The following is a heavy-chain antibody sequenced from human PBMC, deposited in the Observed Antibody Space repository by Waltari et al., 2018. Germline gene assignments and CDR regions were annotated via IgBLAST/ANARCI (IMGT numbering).Heavy chain of an antibody. CDR3: VRHWKRNGYRFDP. J-gene: IGHJ5*02. CDR2: IYYSGTT. Sequence: QLQLQESGPTLVKPSETLSLTCTVSGGSISRSSYYWGWIRQSPGKGLEWIGSIYYSGTTYYNPTLESRVTISGDTSKNQFYLKLSSVTAADTAVYYCVRHWKRNGYRFDPWGQGTLVTVSS. V-gene: IGHV4-39*01. D-gene: IGHD5-12*01. CDR1: GGSISRSSYY.